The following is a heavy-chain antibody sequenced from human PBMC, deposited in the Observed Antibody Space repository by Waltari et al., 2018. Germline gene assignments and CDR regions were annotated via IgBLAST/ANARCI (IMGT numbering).Heavy chain of an antibody. Sequence: QVQLQQWGAGLLTPSETLSLPCAVYGGSFSGYYLSWIRQPPGKGLEWIGEINHSGSTNYNPSLKSRVTISVDTSKNQFSLKLSSVTAADTAVYYCAREKFDPWGQGTLVTVSS. V-gene: IGHV4-34*01. CDR1: GGSFSGYY. J-gene: IGHJ5*02. CDR3: AREKFDP. CDR2: INHSGST.